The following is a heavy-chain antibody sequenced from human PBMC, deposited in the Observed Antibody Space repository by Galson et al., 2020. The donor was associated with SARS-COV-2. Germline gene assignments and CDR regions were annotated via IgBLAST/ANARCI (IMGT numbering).Heavy chain of an antibody. CDR3: AKDLAAAASVRVVGAFDI. Sequence: AGSLRLSCAASGFTFSSYGMHWVRQAPGKGLEWVAVIWYDGSNKYYADSVKGRFTISRDNSKNTLYLQMNSLRAEDTAVYYCAKDLAAAASVRVVGAFDIWGQGTMVTVSS. J-gene: IGHJ3*02. CDR1: GFTFSSYG. CDR2: IWYDGSNK. V-gene: IGHV3-33*06. D-gene: IGHD6-13*01.